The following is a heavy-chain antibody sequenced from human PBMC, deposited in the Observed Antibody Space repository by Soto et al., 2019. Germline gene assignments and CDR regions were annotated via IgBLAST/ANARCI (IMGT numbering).Heavy chain of an antibody. V-gene: IGHV6-1*01. CDR1: GDSVSSNSAA. Sequence: SQTLSLTCAIPGDSVSSNSAAWNWIRQSPSRGLEWLGRTYYRSKWYNDYAVSVKSRITINPDTSKNQFSLQLNSVTPEDTAVYYCARDLRMGIAVAGAYYYYGMDVWGQGTTVTVSS. J-gene: IGHJ6*02. CDR3: ARDLRMGIAVAGAYYYYGMDV. D-gene: IGHD6-19*01. CDR2: TYYRSKWYN.